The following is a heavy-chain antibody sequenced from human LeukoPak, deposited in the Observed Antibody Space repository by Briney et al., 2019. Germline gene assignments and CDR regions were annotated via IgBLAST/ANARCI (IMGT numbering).Heavy chain of an antibody. CDR1: AASISSGTYY. CDR2: ISTSGGT. CDR3: ARGYSSSVNWFDP. Sequence: SETLSLTCSVSAASISSGTYYWTWIRQPAGKGLEWIGRISTSGGTNYNPSLKGRVSISMDTSKNQFSLKLSSVTAADTAVYYCARGYSSSVNWFDPWGQGTLVTVSS. J-gene: IGHJ5*02. D-gene: IGHD6-6*01. V-gene: IGHV4-61*02.